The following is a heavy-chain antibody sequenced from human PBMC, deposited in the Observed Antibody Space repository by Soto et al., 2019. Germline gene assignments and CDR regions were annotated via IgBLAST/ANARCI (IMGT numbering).Heavy chain of an antibody. Sequence: GGSLRLSCSASGFTFSSYAMHWVRQAPGKGLEYVSAISSNGGSTYYADSVKGRFTISRDNSKNTLYLQMSSLRAEDTAVYYCVKEAYCGGDCYFPFFDYWGQGTLVTV. CDR3: VKEAYCGGDCYFPFFDY. J-gene: IGHJ4*02. CDR1: GFTFSSYA. V-gene: IGHV3-64D*06. CDR2: ISSNGGST. D-gene: IGHD2-21*02.